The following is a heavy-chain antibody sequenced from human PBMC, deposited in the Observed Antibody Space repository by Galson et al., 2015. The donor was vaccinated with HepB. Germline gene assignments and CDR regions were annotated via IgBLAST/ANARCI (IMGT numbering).Heavy chain of an antibody. CDR3: ARGQYYYDSSGYQRY. Sequence: SVKVSCKASGYTFTSYYMHWVRQAPGQGLEWMGRINPNSGGTNYAQKFQGRVTMTRDTSISTAYMELSRLRSDDTAVYYCARGQYYYDSSGYQRYWGQGTLVTVSS. V-gene: IGHV1-2*06. J-gene: IGHJ4*02. D-gene: IGHD3-22*01. CDR2: INPNSGGT. CDR1: GYTFTSYY.